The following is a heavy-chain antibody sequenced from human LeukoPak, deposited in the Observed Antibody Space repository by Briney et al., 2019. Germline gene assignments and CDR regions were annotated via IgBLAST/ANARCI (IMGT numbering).Heavy chain of an antibody. J-gene: IGHJ4*02. D-gene: IGHD3-22*01. CDR3: ARLYDSSGYPFDY. Sequence: GESLKISCKGSGYTFTSYWIGWVRQMPGKGLEWMGIIYPGDSDTRYSPSFQGQVTISADKSISTAYLQWSSLKASDTAMYYCARLYDSSGYPFDYWGQGTLVTVSP. CDR2: IYPGDSDT. CDR1: GYTFTSYW. V-gene: IGHV5-51*01.